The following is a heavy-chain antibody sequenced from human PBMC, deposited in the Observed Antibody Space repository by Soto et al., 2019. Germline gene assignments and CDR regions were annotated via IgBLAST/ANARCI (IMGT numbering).Heavy chain of an antibody. CDR1: GGSISSYY. CDR3: ARELRWSANFDY. D-gene: IGHD4-17*01. V-gene: IGHV4-59*01. J-gene: IGHJ4*02. CDR2: IYYSGST. Sequence: SETLSLTCTVSGGSISSYYWSWIRQPPGKGLEWIGYIYYSGSTNYNPSLKSRVTISVDTSKNQFSLKLSSVTAADTAVYYCARELRWSANFDYWGQGTLVTVSS.